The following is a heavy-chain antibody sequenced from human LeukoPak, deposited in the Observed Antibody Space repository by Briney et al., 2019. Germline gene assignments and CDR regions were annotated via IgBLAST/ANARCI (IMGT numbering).Heavy chain of an antibody. V-gene: IGHV3-11*01. CDR2: ISSSGSTI. Sequence: GGSLRLSCAASGFTFSDYYMSWIRQAPGKGLEWVSYISSSGSTIYYADSVKGRCTISRDNAKNSLYLQMNSLRAEDTAVYYCARYCSGSFHSPILYWGQGTLVTVSS. CDR1: GFTFSDYY. D-gene: IGHD2-15*01. J-gene: IGHJ4*02. CDR3: ARYCSGSFHSPILY.